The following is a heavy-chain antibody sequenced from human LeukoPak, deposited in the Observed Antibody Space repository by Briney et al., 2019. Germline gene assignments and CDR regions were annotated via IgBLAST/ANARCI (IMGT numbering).Heavy chain of an antibody. CDR1: GFTFSSYA. V-gene: IGHV3-30-3*01. Sequence: GGSLRLSCAASGFTFSSYAMHWVRQAPGKGLEWVAVISYDGNNKYYADSVKSRFTISRDNSKNTLYLQMNSLRAEDTAVYYCARGSRYCSSTSCYREGYWGQGTLVTVSS. CDR3: ARGSRYCSSTSCYREGY. J-gene: IGHJ4*02. D-gene: IGHD2-2*02. CDR2: ISYDGNNK.